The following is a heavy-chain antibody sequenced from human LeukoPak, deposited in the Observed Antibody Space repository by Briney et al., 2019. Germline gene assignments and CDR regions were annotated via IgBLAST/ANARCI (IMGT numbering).Heavy chain of an antibody. CDR3: AKDGPTSACGVNCYAGCLDV. D-gene: IGHD2-21*01. CDR2: XXXDGRSE. CDR1: GFTFSXXX. V-gene: IGHV3-30*02. J-gene: IGHJ6*02. Sequence: GGSLRLSCAASGFTFSXXXXVWVREAPGXGXEXVXXXXXDGRSELYAESVKGRFTISRDNSKRTLYLQMNSLRAEDTAVHYCAKDGPTSACGVNCYAGCLDVWGQGTTVTVSS.